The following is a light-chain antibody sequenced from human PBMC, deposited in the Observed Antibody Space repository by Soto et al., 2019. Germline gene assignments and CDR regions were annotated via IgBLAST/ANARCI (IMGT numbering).Light chain of an antibody. CDR1: QSISRW. V-gene: IGKV1-5*03. Sequence: DIRLTQSPSTLPASVGDRVTITCQASQSISRWLAWYQQKPGKAPKLLIYQASTLEAVVPSRFSGTGSGTEFTLTISSLQPDDFAAYSCQQYKAAVGKGTRLDSK. CDR3: QQYKAA. CDR2: QAS. J-gene: IGKJ5*01.